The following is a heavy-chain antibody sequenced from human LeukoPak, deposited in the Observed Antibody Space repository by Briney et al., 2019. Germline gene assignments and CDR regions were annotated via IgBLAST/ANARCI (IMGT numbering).Heavy chain of an antibody. CDR2: ISSSSTYT. V-gene: IGHV3-21*01. D-gene: IGHD3-10*01. CDR1: GFTFSSHS. J-gene: IGHJ4*02. CDR3: AKVGTGNQYGSGDFDL. Sequence: GGSLRLSCAASGFTFSSHSMNWVRQPPGKGLAWVSAISSSSTYTKYADSVKGRCTISRDNAKTSVYLQMDSLRAEDTAVYYCAKVGTGNQYGSGDFDLWGQGILVTVSS.